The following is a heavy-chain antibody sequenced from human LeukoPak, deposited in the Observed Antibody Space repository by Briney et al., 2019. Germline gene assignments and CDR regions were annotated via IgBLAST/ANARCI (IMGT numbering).Heavy chain of an antibody. CDR3: AKLKGWYGEGYFDY. CDR1: GFTVSSNY. V-gene: IGHV3-53*01. CDR2: IYSGGTT. D-gene: IGHD3-10*01. Sequence: KPGGSLRLSCAASGFTVSSNYMSWVRQPPGKGLEWVSVIYSGGTTFYADSVEGRFTISRDNSKNTLYLQMNSLRADDTAVYYCAKLKGWYGEGYFDYWGQGTVVTVSS. J-gene: IGHJ4*02.